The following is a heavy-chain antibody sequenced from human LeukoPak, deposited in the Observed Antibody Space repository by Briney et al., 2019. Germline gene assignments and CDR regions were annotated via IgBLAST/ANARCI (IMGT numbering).Heavy chain of an antibody. Sequence: PSKTLSLTCTVSGGSISSSSYYWGWIRQPPGKGLEWIGSIYYSGSTYYNPSLKSRVTISVDTSKNQFSLKLSSVTAADTAVYYCARRSWQPTSPFDYWGQGTLVTVSS. CDR2: IYYSGST. V-gene: IGHV4-39*01. CDR1: GGSISSSSYY. CDR3: ARRSWQPTSPFDY. D-gene: IGHD1-26*01. J-gene: IGHJ4*02.